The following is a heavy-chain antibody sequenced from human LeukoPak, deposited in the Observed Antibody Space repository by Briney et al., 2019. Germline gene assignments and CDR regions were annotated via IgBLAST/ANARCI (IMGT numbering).Heavy chain of an antibody. CDR2: IKQDGGEK. V-gene: IGHV3-7*03. D-gene: IGHD3-10*01. CDR1: GFTFSSYW. J-gene: IGHJ6*04. CDR3: ARWGITMVRGVIDPSGDYGMDV. Sequence: GGSLRLSCAASGFTFSSYWMSWVRQAPGKGLEGVAHIKQDGGEKYSVDSVKGRFTISRDNAKNSLYLQMNSLRAEDTAVYYCARWGITMVRGVIDPSGDYGMDVWGKGTTVTVSS.